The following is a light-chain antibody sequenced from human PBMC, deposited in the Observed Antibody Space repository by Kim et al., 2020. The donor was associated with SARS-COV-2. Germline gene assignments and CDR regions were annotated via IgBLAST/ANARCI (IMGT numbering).Light chain of an antibody. CDR1: QSVNNW. CDR2: KAS. J-gene: IGKJ1*01. Sequence: SASVGDRVTITCRASQSVNNWLAWYQQKPGKAPKHLIYKASSLESGVPSRFSGSGSGTDFTLTISTLQPDDFATYYCQQYDTYWTFGQGTKVDIK. V-gene: IGKV1-5*03. CDR3: QQYDTYWT.